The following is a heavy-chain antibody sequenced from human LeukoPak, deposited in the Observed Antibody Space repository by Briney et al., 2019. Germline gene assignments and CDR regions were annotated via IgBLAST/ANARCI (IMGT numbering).Heavy chain of an antibody. D-gene: IGHD6-13*01. Sequence: GGSLRLSCAASGFTLSSYWMHWVRQAPGEGLVWVSRIDPDGSTTNYADSVKDRFTTSRDNAKNTLYLQMNSLRAEDTALYYCTRVQAGRAGLMDVWGRGTTVTVSS. V-gene: IGHV3-74*01. CDR3: TRVQAGRAGLMDV. CDR1: GFTLSSYW. J-gene: IGHJ6*02. CDR2: IDPDGSTT.